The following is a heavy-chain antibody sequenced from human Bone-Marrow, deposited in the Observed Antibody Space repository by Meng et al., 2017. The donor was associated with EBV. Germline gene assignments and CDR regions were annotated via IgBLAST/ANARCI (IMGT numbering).Heavy chain of an antibody. V-gene: IGHV1-2*06. J-gene: IGHJ4*02. CDR1: GYTFIVSY. CDR2: VNPTTGDS. CDR3: AVLLSTPLAFDS. Sequence: QVQLVQSGAEVRKPGASVKVSCETSGYTFIVSYIHWVRQAPGQGLEWMGRVNPTTGDSNYAQHFQGRVTMTRDKSINTASMEPASLTPDDTAMYYCAVLLSTPLAFDSWGQGTLVTVSS. D-gene: IGHD5/OR15-5a*01.